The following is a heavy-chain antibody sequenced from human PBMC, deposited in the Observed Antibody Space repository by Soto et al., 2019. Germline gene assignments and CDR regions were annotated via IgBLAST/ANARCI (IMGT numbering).Heavy chain of an antibody. Sequence: ASVKVSCKASGYTFTSYGISWVRQAPGQGLEWMGWISAYNGNTNYAQKLQGRVTMTTDTSTSTAYMELRSLRSDDTAVYYCAREPPHNREQERRFYYWGQGTLVTVSS. V-gene: IGHV1-18*01. J-gene: IGHJ4*02. CDR3: AREPPHNREQERRFYY. CDR1: GYTFTSYG. D-gene: IGHD1-1*01. CDR2: ISAYNGNT.